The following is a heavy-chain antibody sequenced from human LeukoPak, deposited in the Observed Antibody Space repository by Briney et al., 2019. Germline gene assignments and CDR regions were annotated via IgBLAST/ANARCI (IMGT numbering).Heavy chain of an antibody. CDR2: INTNTGNP. V-gene: IGHV7-4-1*02. D-gene: IGHD5-18*01. J-gene: IGHJ4*02. CDR1: GYTFTSYA. CDR3: ARELIPDTAMVTGDY. Sequence: GASVKVSCKASGYTFTSYAMNWVRQAPGQGLEWMGWINTNTGNPTYAQGFTGRFVFSLDSSVSTAYLQISSLKAEDTAVYYCARELIPDTAMVTGDYWGQGTLVTVSS.